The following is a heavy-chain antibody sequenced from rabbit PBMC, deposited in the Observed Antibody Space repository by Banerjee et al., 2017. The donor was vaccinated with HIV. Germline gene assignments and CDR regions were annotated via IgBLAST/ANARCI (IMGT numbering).Heavy chain of an antibody. CDR3: ARGPSNSAVGLFKL. J-gene: IGHJ4*01. Sequence: QSLEESGGDLVKPGASLTLTCTASGFSFSSYYMSWVRQAPGKGLEWVGCIATGRNTRTWYASWARGRFTISKTSSTTVTLQMTSLTDADTATYFCARGPSNSAVGLFKLWGQGTLVTVS. V-gene: IGHV1S40*01. CDR2: IATGRNTRT. D-gene: IGHD1-1*01. CDR1: GFSFSSYY.